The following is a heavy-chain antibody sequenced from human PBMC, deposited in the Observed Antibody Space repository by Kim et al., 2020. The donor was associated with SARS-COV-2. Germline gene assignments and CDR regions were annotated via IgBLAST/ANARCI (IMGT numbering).Heavy chain of an antibody. CDR2: IRSKPNSYAT. D-gene: IGHD3-3*02. CDR1: GFTFSDSA. Sequence: GGSLRLSCAASGFTFSDSAIHWVRQAPVQGLEWAGRIRSKPNSYATSYAASVKGRFTVSRDDLKNTAYLQMNSLKTEDTSVYFCTRVPGTTLAFLDAFEICGQGTIVTFSS. V-gene: IGHV3-73*01. CDR3: TRVPGTTLAFLDAFEI. J-gene: IGHJ3*02.